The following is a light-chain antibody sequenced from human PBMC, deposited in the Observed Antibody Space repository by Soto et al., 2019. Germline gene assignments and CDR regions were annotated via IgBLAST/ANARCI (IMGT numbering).Light chain of an antibody. Sequence: DIQMTQSPSSLSPSIGDRVIITCQASQDITNSLNLYQQTSGRVPNLLFYDTSTLPAGVPSRFVGSASGAHFIFTFSSLQPEDLATYSCQQYDNLTFGQGTRLDIK. CDR2: DTS. CDR3: QQYDNLT. V-gene: IGKV1-33*01. CDR1: QDITNS. J-gene: IGKJ5*01.